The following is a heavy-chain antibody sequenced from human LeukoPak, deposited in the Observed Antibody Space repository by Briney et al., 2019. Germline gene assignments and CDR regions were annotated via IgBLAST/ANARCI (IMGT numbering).Heavy chain of an antibody. CDR2: IRHKADGYTT. CDR3: ARETLYSGYAAYFDY. Sequence: GGSLRLSCAASGFILSDHYMDWVRQAPGKGLEWVGRIRHKADGYTTEYAASVKGRFSISRVDSKNSLYLQMNSLRAEDTAVYYCARETLYSGYAAYFDYWGQGTLVTVSS. D-gene: IGHD5-12*01. J-gene: IGHJ4*02. CDR1: GFILSDHY. V-gene: IGHV3-72*01.